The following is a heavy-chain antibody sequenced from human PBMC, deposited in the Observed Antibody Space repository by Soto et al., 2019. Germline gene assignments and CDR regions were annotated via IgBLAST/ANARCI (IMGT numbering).Heavy chain of an antibody. CDR2: IYYSGST. Sequence: SETLSLTCTVSCGSVSSGSYYWSWIRQPPGKGLEWIGYIYYSGSTNYNPSLKSRVTISVDTSKNQFSLKLSSVTAADTAVYYCARGRHDYGDYALDYWGQGTLVTVSS. J-gene: IGHJ4*02. V-gene: IGHV4-61*01. CDR1: CGSVSSGSYY. CDR3: ARGRHDYGDYALDY. D-gene: IGHD4-17*01.